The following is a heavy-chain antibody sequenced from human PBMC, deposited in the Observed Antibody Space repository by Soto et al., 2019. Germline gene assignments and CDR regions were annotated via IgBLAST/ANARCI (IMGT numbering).Heavy chain of an antibody. V-gene: IGHV5-10-1*01. Sequence: LGESRKISCKGYGYSFAGYWITWVRQMPGKGLEWMGRIDPSDSQTYYSPSFRGHVTISAAKSITTVFLQWSSLRASDTAMYYCARQIYDSDSGPNFQYYFDSWGQGTLVTVSS. CDR2: IDPSDSQT. CDR1: GYSFAGYW. D-gene: IGHD3-22*01. J-gene: IGHJ4*02. CDR3: ARQIYDSDSGPNFQYYFDS.